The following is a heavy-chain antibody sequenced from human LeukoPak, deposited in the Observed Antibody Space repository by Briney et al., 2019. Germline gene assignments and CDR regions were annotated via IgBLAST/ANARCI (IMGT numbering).Heavy chain of an antibody. D-gene: IGHD5-18*01. CDR3: ARDDVDTPTFDY. V-gene: IGHV4-4*07. CDR2: IYISGST. CDR1: DASISSYY. Sequence: SETLSLTCTVSDASISSYYWSWIRQSAGKRLEWIGRIYISGSTDYNPSLKSRVTMSVDTSKNQLSLKLNSLTAADTAVYYCARDDVDTPTFDYLGQGTLVTVSS. J-gene: IGHJ4*02.